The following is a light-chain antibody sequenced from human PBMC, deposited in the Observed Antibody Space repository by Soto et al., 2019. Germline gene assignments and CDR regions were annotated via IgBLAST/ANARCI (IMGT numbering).Light chain of an antibody. J-gene: IGKJ4*01. CDR3: QQYGDWPGA. Sequence: EIVMTQSPPTLSVSPGERATLSCRASQSVGSKLACYQQRPGQAPRLLIYDASNRATGIPARFSGSGSGTEFSLTISSLQSEDFAVYSCQQYGDWPGAFGGGTKVEIK. CDR1: QSVGSK. CDR2: DAS. V-gene: IGKV3D-15*01.